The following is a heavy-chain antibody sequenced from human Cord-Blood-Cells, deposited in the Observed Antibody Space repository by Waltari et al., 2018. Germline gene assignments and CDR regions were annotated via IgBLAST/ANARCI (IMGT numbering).Heavy chain of an antibody. J-gene: IGHJ3*02. D-gene: IGHD3-9*01. CDR3: ASNTRTQYYDILTGYAFDI. V-gene: IGHV4-34*01. Sequence: QVQLQQWGAGLLKPSETLSLTCAVYGGSFSGYYWSWIRQPPGTGLEWIGEINHSGSTNYNPSLKSRVTISVDTSKNQFSLKLSSVTAADTAVYYCASNTRTQYYDILTGYAFDIWGQGTMVTVSS. CDR2: INHSGST. CDR1: GGSFSGYY.